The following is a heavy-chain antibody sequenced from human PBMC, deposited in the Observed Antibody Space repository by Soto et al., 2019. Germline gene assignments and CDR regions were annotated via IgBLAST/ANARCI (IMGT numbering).Heavy chain of an antibody. CDR3: ARDLHDYVSFRFDP. Sequence: GGSLRLSCAASGFPFSSYSMNWARQAPGKGLEWVSSISTSSSYIYYADSMKGRFTISRDNAKNSLYLQMNSLRAEDTAVYYCARDLHDYVSFRFDPWGQGTLVTVSS. CDR1: GFPFSSYS. CDR2: ISTSSSYI. D-gene: IGHD3-16*01. J-gene: IGHJ5*02. V-gene: IGHV3-21*01.